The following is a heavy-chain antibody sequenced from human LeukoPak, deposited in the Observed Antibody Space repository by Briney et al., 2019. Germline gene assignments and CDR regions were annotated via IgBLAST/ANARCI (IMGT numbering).Heavy chain of an antibody. CDR3: ARGLSSAAARSGYNWFDP. V-gene: IGHV4-59*12. Sequence: SETLSLTCTVSGGSISSYYWSWIRQPPGKGLEWIGYIYHSGSTYYNPSLKSRVTISVDRSKNQFSLKLSSVTAADTAVYYCARGLSSAAARSGYNWFDPWGQGTLVTVSS. CDR2: IYHSGST. D-gene: IGHD6-13*01. J-gene: IGHJ5*02. CDR1: GGSISSYY.